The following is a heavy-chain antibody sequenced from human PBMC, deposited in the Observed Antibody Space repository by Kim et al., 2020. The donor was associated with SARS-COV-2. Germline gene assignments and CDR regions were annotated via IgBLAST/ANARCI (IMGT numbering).Heavy chain of an antibody. CDR1: GGSISSSSYY. Sequence: SETLSLTCTVSGGSISSSSYYWGWIRQPPGKGLEWIGSIYYSGSTYYNPSLKSRVTISVDTSKNQFSLKLSSVTAADTGVYYCARPLYDYVWGGYRSGWFGTWGQGSLVSGSS. CDR2: IYYSGST. V-gene: IGHV4-39*01. CDR3: ARPLYDYVWGGYRSGWFGT. D-gene: IGHD3-16*02. J-gene: IGHJ5*02.